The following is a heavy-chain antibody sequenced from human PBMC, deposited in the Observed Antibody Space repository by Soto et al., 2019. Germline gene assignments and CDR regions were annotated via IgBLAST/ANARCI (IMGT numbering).Heavy chain of an antibody. CDR2: ISGSNNNT. J-gene: IGHJ4*02. V-gene: IGHV3-23*01. CDR3: ARNYFEDF. Sequence: SLRLSCAASGFTFSSYAMTWVRQAPGKGLDWVSTISGSNNNTYYADSVKGRFTISRDNSKNTLYLQMNSLRAEDTAVYYCARNYFEDFWGQGTLVTVAS. D-gene: IGHD3-22*01. CDR1: GFTFSSYA.